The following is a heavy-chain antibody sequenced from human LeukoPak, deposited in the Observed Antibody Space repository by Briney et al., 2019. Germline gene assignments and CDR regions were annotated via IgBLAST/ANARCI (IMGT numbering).Heavy chain of an antibody. CDR1: GGSLSGYY. Sequence: SETLSLTCAVYGGSLSGYYWSWIRQPPGKGLEWIGEINHSGSTNYNPSLKSRVTISVDTSKNQFSLKLSSVTAADTAVYYCARESYDFGVDVWGQGTTVTVSS. D-gene: IGHD3-3*01. CDR2: INHSGST. J-gene: IGHJ6*02. V-gene: IGHV4-34*01. CDR3: ARESYDFGVDV.